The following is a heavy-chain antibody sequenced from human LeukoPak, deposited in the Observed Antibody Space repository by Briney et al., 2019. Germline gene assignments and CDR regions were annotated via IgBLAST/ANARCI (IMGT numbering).Heavy chain of an antibody. V-gene: IGHV3-33*06. D-gene: IGHD1-26*01. CDR3: AKDRDSGSYYYYYGMDV. Sequence: GGSLRLSCAASGFTFSSYGMHWVRQAPGKGLEWVAVIWYDGSNKYYADSVKGRFTISRDNSKNTLYLQMISLRADDTAVYYCAKDRDSGSYYYYYGMDVWGQGTTVTVSS. CDR2: IWYDGSNK. CDR1: GFTFSSYG. J-gene: IGHJ6*02.